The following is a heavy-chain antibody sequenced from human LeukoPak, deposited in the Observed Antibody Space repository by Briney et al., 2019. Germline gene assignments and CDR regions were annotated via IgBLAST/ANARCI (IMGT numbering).Heavy chain of an antibody. J-gene: IGHJ3*02. CDR1: GGSINNYY. Sequence: SETLSLTCTVSGGSINNYYWNWIRQPPGKELEWIGYAYYTGSTNCNPSLKSRVTISVDSSKTHFSLRLSSMTAADTAVYYCARRRRMAVATTGDAFDIWGQGTMVTVSS. CDR3: ARRRRMAVATTGDAFDI. D-gene: IGHD1-26*01. V-gene: IGHV4-59*08. CDR2: AYYTGST.